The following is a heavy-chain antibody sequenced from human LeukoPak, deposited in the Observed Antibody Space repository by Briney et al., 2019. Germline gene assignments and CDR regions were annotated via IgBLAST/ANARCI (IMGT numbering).Heavy chain of an antibody. CDR1: GGTFSSYA. CDR3: ARDDRGIAALRNSYFYYMDV. Sequence: SVKVSCKASGGTFSSYAISWVRQAPGQGLEWMGGIIPIFGTANYAQKFQGRVTFTADESTSTAYMELSSLRSEDTALYYCARDDRGIAALRNSYFYYMDVWGKGTTVTVSS. CDR2: IIPIFGTA. V-gene: IGHV1-69*01. D-gene: IGHD6-13*01. J-gene: IGHJ6*03.